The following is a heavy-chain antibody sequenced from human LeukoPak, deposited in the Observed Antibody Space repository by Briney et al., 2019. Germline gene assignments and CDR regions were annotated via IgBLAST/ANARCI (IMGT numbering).Heavy chain of an antibody. CDR1: GFTFTAHL. Sequence: GGSLRLSCAASGFTFTAHLMHWVRQAPGKGLVWVSRINGDGSSTTYADSVEGRFTSSRDNAKNTLYLQMNSLRAEDTAVYYCEGTYYYDSSDDYWGQGTLVTVSS. CDR2: INGDGSST. J-gene: IGHJ4*02. V-gene: IGHV3-74*01. D-gene: IGHD3-22*01. CDR3: EGTYYYDSSDDY.